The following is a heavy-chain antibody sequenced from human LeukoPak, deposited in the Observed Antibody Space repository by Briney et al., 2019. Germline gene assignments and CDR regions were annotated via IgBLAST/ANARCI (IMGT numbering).Heavy chain of an antibody. V-gene: IGHV3-11*06. Sequence: GGSLRLSCAASGFTFSDYYMSWIRQAPGKGLEWVSYISSSSSYTNYADSVKGRFTISRDNAKNSLYLQMNSLRAEDTAVYYCARSRWELLLDYWGQGTLVTVSS. D-gene: IGHD1-26*01. J-gene: IGHJ4*02. CDR2: ISSSSSYT. CDR3: ARSRWELLLDY. CDR1: GFTFSDYY.